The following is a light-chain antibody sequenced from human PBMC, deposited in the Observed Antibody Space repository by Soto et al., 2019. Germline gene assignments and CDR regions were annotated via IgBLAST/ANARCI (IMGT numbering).Light chain of an antibody. V-gene: IGKV1D-16*01. J-gene: IGKJ2*01. CDR2: SAS. Sequence: DIQMTQPPSSLSASVGDRVTITCRARQGIINWLAWYQQKPGKAPNSLIYSASSLQSGVPSRFSGSGSGTDVTLTISSLQPVDFATYYCHRDGTYPYTLGQGNKLEIK. CDR3: HRDGTYPYT. CDR1: QGIINW.